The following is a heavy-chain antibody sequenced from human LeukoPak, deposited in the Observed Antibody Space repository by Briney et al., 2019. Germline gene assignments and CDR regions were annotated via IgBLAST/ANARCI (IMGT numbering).Heavy chain of an antibody. CDR2: IWYDGSNK. CDR3: ARDSLRYFDWLHYGMDV. V-gene: IGHV3-33*08. CDR1: GFTFSSYC. J-gene: IGHJ6*04. Sequence: PGGSLRLSCAASGFTFSSYCMHWVRQAPGKGLGWVAVIWYDGSNKYYADSVKGRFTNSRDNSKNTLYLQMNSLRAEDTAVYYCARDSLRYFDWLHYGMDVWGKGTTVTVSS. D-gene: IGHD3-9*01.